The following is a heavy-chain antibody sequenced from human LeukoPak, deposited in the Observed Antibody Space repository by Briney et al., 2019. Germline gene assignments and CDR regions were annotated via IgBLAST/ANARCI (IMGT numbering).Heavy chain of an antibody. CDR1: GYTLIELS. D-gene: IGHD2-15*01. J-gene: IGHJ6*03. CDR2: FDPEVGKT. V-gene: IGHV1-24*01. Sequence: GASVKVSCKVSGYTLIELSMHWVRQAPGKGLEWMGGFDPEVGKTIYAQKFQGRVTMTEDTSTDTAYMELSSLRSEDTAVYYCATRYCSGGSCPNYYYYYINVWGKGTTVTISS. CDR3: ATRYCSGGSCPNYYYYYINV.